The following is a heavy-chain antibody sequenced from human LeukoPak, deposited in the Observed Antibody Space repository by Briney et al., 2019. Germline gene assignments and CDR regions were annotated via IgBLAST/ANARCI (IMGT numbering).Heavy chain of an antibody. CDR3: ERGSSWRSFDY. Sequence: SETLSLTCAVYGGSFSDYYWSRIRQPPGKGLEWIGEINHSGSTNYNPSLKSRVTISVDTSKNQFSLKLSSVTAADTAVYYCERGSSWRSFDYWGQGTLVTVSS. V-gene: IGHV4-34*01. CDR1: GGSFSDYY. CDR2: INHSGST. D-gene: IGHD6-13*01. J-gene: IGHJ4*02.